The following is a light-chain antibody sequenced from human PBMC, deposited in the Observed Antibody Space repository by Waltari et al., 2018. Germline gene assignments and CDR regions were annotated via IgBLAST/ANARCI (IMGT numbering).Light chain of an antibody. Sequence: SSELTQDPAVSVALGQTVRITCQGDSLRNYYASWYQQKPGQAPVLVIYGKNNRPSGIPDRFSGSSSGNSASLTITWAQAEDEADYYCSSRDSSSNHVIFGGGTKLTVL. CDR3: SSRDSSSNHVI. J-gene: IGLJ2*01. V-gene: IGLV3-19*01. CDR1: SLRNYY. CDR2: GKN.